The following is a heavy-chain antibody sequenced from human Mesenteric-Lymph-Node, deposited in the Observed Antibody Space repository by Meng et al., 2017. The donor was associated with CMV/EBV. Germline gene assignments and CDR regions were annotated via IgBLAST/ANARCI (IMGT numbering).Heavy chain of an antibody. CDR2: IYYSGST. J-gene: IGHJ4*02. CDR1: GGSIKSSSYY. Sequence: SETLSLTCTVSGGSIKSSSYYWGWIRQPPGKGLEWIGSIYYSGSTYYNPSLKSRVTISADMSKNQFSLKLSSVTAADTAVYYCARDRIFGVVTEREYFDYWGQGTLVTVSS. V-gene: IGHV4-39*07. D-gene: IGHD3-3*01. CDR3: ARDRIFGVVTEREYFDY.